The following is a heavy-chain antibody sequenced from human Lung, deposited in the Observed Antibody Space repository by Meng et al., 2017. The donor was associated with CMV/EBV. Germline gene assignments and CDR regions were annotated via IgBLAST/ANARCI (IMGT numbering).Heavy chain of an antibody. Sequence: SVXVSXXASGGTFSSYTISWVRQAPGQGLEWMGRITPIVAIPRYAQKFQDRVTITADKFTSTTYMDLSSLRIEDTAVYYCATSQCSSANCRDAYNWFDSWGQGTLVTVSS. D-gene: IGHD2-2*01. CDR3: ATSQCSSANCRDAYNWFDS. CDR2: ITPIVAIP. V-gene: IGHV1-69*02. J-gene: IGHJ5*01. CDR1: GGTFSSYT.